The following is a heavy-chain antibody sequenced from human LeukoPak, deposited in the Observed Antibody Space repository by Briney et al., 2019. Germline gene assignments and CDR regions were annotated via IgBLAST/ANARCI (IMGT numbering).Heavy chain of an antibody. J-gene: IGHJ3*02. CDR3: AKGSVAVAEDAFDI. CDR1: GFTFSSYG. CDR2: ISYDGSNK. Sequence: PGRSLRLSCAASGFTFSSYGMHWVRQAPGKGLEWVAAISYDGSNKYYADSVKGRFTISRDNSKNTLYLQMNSLRAEGTAVYYCAKGSVAVAEDAFDIWGQGTMVTVSS. D-gene: IGHD6-19*01. V-gene: IGHV3-30*18.